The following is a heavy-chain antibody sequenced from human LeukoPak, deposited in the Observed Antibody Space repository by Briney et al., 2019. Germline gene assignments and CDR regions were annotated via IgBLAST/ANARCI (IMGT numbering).Heavy chain of an antibody. CDR1: GFAVSSNY. V-gene: IGHV3-53*01. CDR3: ASGKGGSSWYTAYYMDV. CDR2: IYSGGST. Sequence: GGSLRLSCAASGFAVSSNYMSWVPQAPGRGLEWVSVIYSGGSTYYADSVKGRFTISRDNSKNTLYLQMNSLRAEDTAVYYWASGKGGSSWYTAYYMDVWGKGTTVTVSS. D-gene: IGHD6-13*01. J-gene: IGHJ6*03.